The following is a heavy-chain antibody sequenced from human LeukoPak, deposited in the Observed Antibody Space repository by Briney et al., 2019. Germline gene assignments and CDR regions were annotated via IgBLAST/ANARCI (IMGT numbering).Heavy chain of an antibody. CDR3: ARADGSSSIDYYHLDV. Sequence: ASVKVSCKASGGTLSGYTITWVRQATGQGLEWMGWMNPNSGNTGYAQKFQGRVTTTRNTSISTAYMELSSLRSEDTAIYYCARADGSSSIDYYHLDVWGKGTTVTVSS. V-gene: IGHV1-8*03. D-gene: IGHD6-6*01. J-gene: IGHJ6*03. CDR2: MNPNSGNT. CDR1: GGTLSGYT.